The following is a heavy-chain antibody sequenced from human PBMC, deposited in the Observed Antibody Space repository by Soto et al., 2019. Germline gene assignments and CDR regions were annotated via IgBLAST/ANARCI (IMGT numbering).Heavy chain of an antibody. V-gene: IGHV1-18*01. D-gene: IGHD2-8*01. CDR2: ISGYNGDA. CDR3: AKNGQPPYYYYGLDV. Sequence: GGPVKVSCKAPGYTLNRYGISWGGQGPGQGLEWMGWISGYNGDANYAQSFQGRVSMTIDTSTTTAYMELRTLTPDDTAVYYCAKNGQPPYYYYGLDVWGQGTTVTVSS. J-gene: IGHJ6*02. CDR1: GYTLNRYG.